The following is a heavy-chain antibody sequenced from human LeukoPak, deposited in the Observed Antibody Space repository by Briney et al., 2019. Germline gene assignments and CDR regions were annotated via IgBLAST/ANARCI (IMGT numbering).Heavy chain of an antibody. Sequence: PSETLSLTCTVSGGSISSSSYYWGWIRQPPGKGLEWIGSIYYSGSTYYNPSLKSRVTISVDTSKNQFSLKLSSVTAADKAVYYCARHPDYYDIWGQGTMVTVSS. CDR3: ARHPDYYDI. D-gene: IGHD3-10*01. V-gene: IGHV4-39*01. CDR1: GGSISSSSYY. J-gene: IGHJ3*02. CDR2: IYYSGST.